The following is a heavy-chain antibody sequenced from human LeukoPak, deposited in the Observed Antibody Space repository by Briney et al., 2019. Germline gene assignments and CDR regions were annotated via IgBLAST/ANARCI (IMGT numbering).Heavy chain of an antibody. CDR3: ARGYYSSSRIDY. D-gene: IGHD6-13*01. V-gene: IGHV3-74*01. J-gene: IGHJ4*02. CDR2: VNSDGSTT. Sequence: GGSLRLPCAASGFPFSNYWMHWVRQAPGKGLVWVSRVNSDGSTTNYADSVKGRFTISRDNAENTLYMRMNSLRPEDTAVYYCARGYYSSSRIDYWGQGTLVTVSS. CDR1: GFPFSNYW.